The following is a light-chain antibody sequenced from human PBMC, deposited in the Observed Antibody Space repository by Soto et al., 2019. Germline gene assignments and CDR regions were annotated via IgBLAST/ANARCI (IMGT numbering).Light chain of an antibody. CDR2: DAS. CDR3: QQRSGWPPLFT. J-gene: IGKJ3*01. CDR1: QSVGSY. Sequence: EVVLTQSPATLSLSPGERATLSCRASQSVGSYLAWYQQKPGQAPRLLIYDASNRATGIPARFSGSGSGTDFTLTISSLEPEDFAVYYCQQRSGWPPLFTFGPGTKVDIK. V-gene: IGKV3-11*01.